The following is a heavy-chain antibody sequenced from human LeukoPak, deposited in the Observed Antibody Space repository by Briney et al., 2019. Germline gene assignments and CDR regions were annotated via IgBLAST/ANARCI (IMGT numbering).Heavy chain of an antibody. Sequence: PGGSLRLSCAASGFTFSSYAMSWVLQAPGKGLEWVSAISGSGGSTYYADSVKGRFTISRDNSKNTLYLQMNSLRAEDTAVYYCAKGRDYYGSGSYEFQHWGQGTLVTVSS. CDR3: AKGRDYYGSGSYEFQH. CDR2: ISGSGGST. J-gene: IGHJ1*01. CDR1: GFTFSSYA. D-gene: IGHD3-10*01. V-gene: IGHV3-23*01.